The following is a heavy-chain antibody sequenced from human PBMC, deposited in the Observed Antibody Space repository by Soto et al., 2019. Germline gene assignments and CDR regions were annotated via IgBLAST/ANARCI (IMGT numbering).Heavy chain of an antibody. Sequence: GGSLRLSCAASGFTVSSDSMNWVRQAPGKGLEWVSSISSSSSYIYYADSVKGRFTISRDNAKNTLYLQMNSLRPEDTALYYCARSWSGSTSGRVDVWGQGTTVTVSS. CDR1: GFTVSSDS. J-gene: IGHJ6*02. D-gene: IGHD3-3*01. CDR3: ARSWSGSTSGRVDV. CDR2: ISSSSSYI. V-gene: IGHV3-21*04.